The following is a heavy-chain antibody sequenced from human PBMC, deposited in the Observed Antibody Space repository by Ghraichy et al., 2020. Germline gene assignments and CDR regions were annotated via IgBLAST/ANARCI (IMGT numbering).Heavy chain of an antibody. CDR1: GGSIISGGYY. V-gene: IGHV4-31*03. Sequence: SETLSLTCTVSGGSIISGGYYWSWIRQHPGKGLEWIGYIYYSGSTYYNPSLKSRVTISVDTSKNQFSLKLSSVTAADTAVYYCARDARRYGSGSYQVSWFDPWGQGTLVTVSS. CDR2: IYYSGST. CDR3: ARDARRYGSGSYQVSWFDP. D-gene: IGHD3-10*01. J-gene: IGHJ5*02.